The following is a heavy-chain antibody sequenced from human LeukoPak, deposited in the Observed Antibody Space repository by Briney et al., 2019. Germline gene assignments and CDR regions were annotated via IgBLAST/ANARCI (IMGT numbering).Heavy chain of an antibody. CDR2: YFSTAT. J-gene: IGHJ4*02. V-gene: IGHV4-59*01. D-gene: IGHD6-19*01. CDR1: GGSISTFP. CDR3: ARDTSVASGMQY. Sequence: SETLSLTCTVSGGSISTFPWSWVRQTPDRGLEWIGSYFSTATKSNPSLGRRVAISVDTSKNQLFLRLRSLTPADTASYYCARDTSVASGMQYWGPGTLVTVSS.